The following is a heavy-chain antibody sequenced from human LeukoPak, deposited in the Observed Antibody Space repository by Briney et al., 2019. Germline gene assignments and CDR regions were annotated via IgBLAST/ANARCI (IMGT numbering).Heavy chain of an antibody. D-gene: IGHD3-10*01. CDR2: IGTAGDP. CDR1: GFTFRSYD. Sequence: GGSLRLSRAASGFTFRSYDLHWVRQTTGKGLEWVSGIGTAGDPNYPGSVKGRFTISRENAKNSLYLQMNSLRAGDTAVYYCARGDYYGSGSFDYWGQGTLVTVSS. CDR3: ARGDYYGSGSFDY. J-gene: IGHJ4*02. V-gene: IGHV3-13*05.